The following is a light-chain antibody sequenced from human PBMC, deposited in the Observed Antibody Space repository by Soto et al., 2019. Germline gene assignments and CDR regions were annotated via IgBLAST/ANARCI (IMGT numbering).Light chain of an antibody. CDR3: QQYNNYLWT. CDR1: QSISSW. J-gene: IGKJ1*01. V-gene: IGKV1-5*03. Sequence: DIQMTQSPSTLSASVGDRVTITCRASQSISSWLAWYQQKPGKAPKLLIHKASSLESGVPSRFSGSGSGTEFTLTISSLQPDDFATYYCQQYNNYLWTFGQGTKVEIK. CDR2: KAS.